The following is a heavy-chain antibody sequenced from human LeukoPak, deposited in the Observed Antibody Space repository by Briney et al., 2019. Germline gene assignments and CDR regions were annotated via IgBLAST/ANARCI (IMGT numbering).Heavy chain of an antibody. CDR1: GFTFSSYG. V-gene: IGHV3-33*06. J-gene: IGHJ4*02. CDR3: AKVRSSSWSHFDY. D-gene: IGHD6-13*01. Sequence: GRSLRLSCAASGFTFSSYGMHWVRQAPGKGLEWVAVIWYDGSNEYYADSVKGRFTISRDNSKNTLYLQMNSLRAEDTAVYYCAKVRSSSWSHFDYWGQGTLVTVSS. CDR2: IWYDGSNE.